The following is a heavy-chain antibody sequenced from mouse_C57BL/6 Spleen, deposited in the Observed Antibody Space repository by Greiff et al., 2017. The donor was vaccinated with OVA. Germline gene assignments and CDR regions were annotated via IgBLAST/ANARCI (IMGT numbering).Heavy chain of an antibody. CDR2: ISDGGSYT. Sequence: EVMLVESGGGLVKPGGSLKLSCAASGFTFSSYAMSWVRQTPEKRLEWVATISDGGSYTYYPDNVKGRFTISRDNAKNTLYLQMSSLKSEDTAMYYCARGAQATYYFDYWGQGTTLTVSS. D-gene: IGHD3-2*02. J-gene: IGHJ2*01. CDR1: GFTFSSYA. CDR3: ARGAQATYYFDY. V-gene: IGHV5-4*03.